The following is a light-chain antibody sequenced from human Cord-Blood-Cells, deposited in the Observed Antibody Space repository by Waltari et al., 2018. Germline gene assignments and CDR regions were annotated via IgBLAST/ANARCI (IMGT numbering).Light chain of an antibody. J-gene: IGKJ4*01. Sequence: DIVLTQSLGTLSFSPGERATLTCSASQSVSSSYLAWYQQKPGQAPRLLVYGASSRATGIPDRFSGSGSGTDFTLTISRLEPEDFAVYYCQQYGSSPLTFGGGTKVEIK. CDR2: GAS. CDR1: QSVSSSY. CDR3: QQYGSSPLT. V-gene: IGKV3-20*01.